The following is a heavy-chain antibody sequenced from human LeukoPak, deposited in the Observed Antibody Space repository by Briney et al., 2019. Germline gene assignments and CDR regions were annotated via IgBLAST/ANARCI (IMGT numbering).Heavy chain of an antibody. J-gene: IGHJ6*02. V-gene: IGHV3-30-3*01. D-gene: IGHD5-24*01. CDR3: AREMGEYYYGMDV. Sequence: GGSLRLSCAASGFTFSSYAMHWVHQAPGKGLEWVAVISYDGSNKYYADSVKGRFTISRDNSKNTLYLQMNSLRAEDTAVYYCAREMGEYYYGMDVWGQGTTVTVSS. CDR2: ISYDGSNK. CDR1: GFTFSSYA.